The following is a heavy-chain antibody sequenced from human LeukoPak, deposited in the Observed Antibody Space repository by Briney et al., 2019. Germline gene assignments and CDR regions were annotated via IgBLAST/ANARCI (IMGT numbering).Heavy chain of an antibody. CDR2: IWYDGSNK. D-gene: IGHD1-14*01. J-gene: IGHJ6*02. CDR3: ARDVQRPLRMVITGFHYYAMDV. CDR1: GFTFSSYG. V-gene: IGHV3-33*01. Sequence: PGGSLRLSCAASGFTFSSYGMHWVRQAPGKGLEWVAVIWYDGSNKYYADSVKGRFTISRDNSKNTLYLQMNSLRAEDTGVYYCARDVQRPLRMVITGFHYYAMDVWGQGTTVTVSS.